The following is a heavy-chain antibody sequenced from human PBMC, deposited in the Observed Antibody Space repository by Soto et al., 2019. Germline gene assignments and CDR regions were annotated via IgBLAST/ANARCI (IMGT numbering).Heavy chain of an antibody. D-gene: IGHD3-3*02. CDR3: ARDPAFSAFDI. V-gene: IGHV3-7*01. CDR1: GFTFRTSW. J-gene: IGHJ3*02. Sequence: EVQLVESGGGLVQPGGSLRLACTASGFTFRTSWMAWVRQVPGKGLEWLGNINQDGSQKNYVGSVKGRFTFSKDNAKNSLYVQMNSLRVDDTAVYYCARDPAFSAFDIWGQGTMVTVSS. CDR2: INQDGSQK.